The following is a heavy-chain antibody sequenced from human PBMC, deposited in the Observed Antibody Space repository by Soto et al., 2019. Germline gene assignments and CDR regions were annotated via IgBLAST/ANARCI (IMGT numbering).Heavy chain of an antibody. V-gene: IGHV4-31*03. D-gene: IGHD3-22*01. CDR1: GGSIGSGAYY. Sequence: SETLCLTCTVSGGSIGSGAYYGSWIRLHPGEGLEWIGYIFDSGTTYYNPSLKSRATISVDTSKNQFSLKLSSVTAADTAVYYCARDYSGYSLFDSWGQGILVT. J-gene: IGHJ4*02. CDR3: ARDYSGYSLFDS. CDR2: IFDSGTT.